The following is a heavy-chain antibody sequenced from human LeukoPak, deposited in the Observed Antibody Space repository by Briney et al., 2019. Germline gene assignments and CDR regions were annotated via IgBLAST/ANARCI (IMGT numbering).Heavy chain of an antibody. CDR1: GFTFSNYA. CDR3: ARGGYYDSSGYYFDY. V-gene: IGHV3-23*01. Sequence: GGSLRLSCAASGFTFSNYAMSWVRQAPGKGLEWVSGLSGSGANIYCADSVKGRFTISRDNSKNTLYLQMNSLRAEDTAVYYCARGGYYDSSGYYFDYWG. CDR2: LSGSGANI. D-gene: IGHD3-22*01. J-gene: IGHJ4*01.